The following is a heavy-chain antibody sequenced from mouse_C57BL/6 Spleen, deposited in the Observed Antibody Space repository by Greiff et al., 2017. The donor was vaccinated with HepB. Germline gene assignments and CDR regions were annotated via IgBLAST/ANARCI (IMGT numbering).Heavy chain of an antibody. V-gene: IGHV1-59*01. CDR3: ARWEVTRYFDV. J-gene: IGHJ1*03. Sequence: QVQLQQPGAELVRPGPSVKLSCKASGYTFTSYWMHWVKQRPGQGLEWIGVIDPSDSYTNYNQKFKGKATLTVDTSSSTAYMQLSSLTSEDSAVYYCARWEVTRYFDVWGTGTTVTVSS. D-gene: IGHD2-2*01. CDR2: IDPSDSYT. CDR1: GYTFTSYW.